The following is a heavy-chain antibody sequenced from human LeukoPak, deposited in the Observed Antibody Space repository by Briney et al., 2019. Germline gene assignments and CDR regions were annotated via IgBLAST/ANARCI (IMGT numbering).Heavy chain of an antibody. Sequence: ASVKVSCKASGYTFTGYYMHWVRQAPGQGLEWMGWINPNSGGTNYAQKFQGRVTMTRDTSISTAYMELSRLRSDDTAVYYCAREAGAAAGPYYYYYMDVWGKGTTVTVSS. J-gene: IGHJ6*03. CDR3: AREAGAAAGPYYYYYMDV. V-gene: IGHV1-2*02. CDR2: INPNSGGT. D-gene: IGHD6-13*01. CDR1: GYTFTGYY.